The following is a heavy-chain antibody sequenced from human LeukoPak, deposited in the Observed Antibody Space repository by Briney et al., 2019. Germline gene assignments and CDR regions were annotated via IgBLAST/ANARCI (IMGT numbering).Heavy chain of an antibody. V-gene: IGHV4-39*01. CDR3: ARQRIPELRVPADRPTHNWFDP. J-gene: IGHJ5*02. D-gene: IGHD2-2*01. CDR2: IYYSGST. CDR1: GGSISSSSYY. Sequence: SETLSLTCTVSGGSISSSSYYWGWIRQPPGKGLEWIGSIYYSGSTYYNPSLKSRVTISVDTSKNQFSLKLSSVTAADTAVYYCARQRIPELRVPADRPTHNWFDPWGQGTLVTVSS.